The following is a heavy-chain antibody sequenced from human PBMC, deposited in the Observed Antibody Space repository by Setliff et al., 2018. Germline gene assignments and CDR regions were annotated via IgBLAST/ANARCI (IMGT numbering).Heavy chain of an antibody. D-gene: IGHD3-22*01. Sequence: GASVKVSCKAFGYTFAKYGTSWVRQAPGQGLEWMGGTIPMFGSTSYAQKFQGRVTIITDESTSTAFMQLSSLRSEDTAVYYCVREGVDSRSSTDYRYYMDVWGKGTTVTVSS. CDR1: GYTFAKYG. J-gene: IGHJ6*03. V-gene: IGHV1-69*05. CDR3: VREGVDSRSSTDYRYYMDV. CDR2: TIPMFGST.